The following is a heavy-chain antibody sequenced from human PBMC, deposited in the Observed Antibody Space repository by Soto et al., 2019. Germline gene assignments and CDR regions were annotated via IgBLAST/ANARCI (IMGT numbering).Heavy chain of an antibody. Sequence: GGSLRLSCAASGFTFSSYAMHWVRQAPGKGLEWVAVISYDGSNKYYADSVKGRFTISRDNSKNTLYLQMNSLRAEDTAVYYCASEVLHCSSTRCSFGYWGQGTLVTV. CDR3: ASEVLHCSSTRCSFGY. CDR1: GFTFSSYA. CDR2: ISYDGSNK. J-gene: IGHJ4*02. D-gene: IGHD2-2*01. V-gene: IGHV3-30-3*01.